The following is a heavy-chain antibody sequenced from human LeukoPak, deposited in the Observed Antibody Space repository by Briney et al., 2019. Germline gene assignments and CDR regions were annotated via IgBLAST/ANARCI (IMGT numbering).Heavy chain of an antibody. CDR2: ISNSGSSK. D-gene: IGHD5-18*01. Sequence: PGGSLRLSCAASGFTFSSYWMSWVRQAPGKGLEWVSYISNSGSSKYYADSVKGRFTISRDNAKNSLYLQMNSLRAEDTAVYYCARYTGYSSDYWGQGTLVTVSS. CDR1: GFTFSSYW. J-gene: IGHJ4*02. V-gene: IGHV3-48*04. CDR3: ARYTGYSSDY.